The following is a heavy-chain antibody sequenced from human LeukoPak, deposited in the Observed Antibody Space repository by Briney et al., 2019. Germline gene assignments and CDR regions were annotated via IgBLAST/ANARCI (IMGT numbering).Heavy chain of an antibody. CDR3: ARDSQDTMIAEHYFDY. Sequence: SETLSLTCTVSGGSISGSNYYWGWIRQPPGKGLEWIGSIYYSGSTYYNPSLKSRVTISVDKSKNQFSLKLSSVTAADTAVYYCARDSQDTMIAEHYFDYWGQGTLVTVSS. D-gene: IGHD3-22*01. CDR1: GGSISGSNYY. J-gene: IGHJ4*02. CDR2: IYYSGST. V-gene: IGHV4-39*07.